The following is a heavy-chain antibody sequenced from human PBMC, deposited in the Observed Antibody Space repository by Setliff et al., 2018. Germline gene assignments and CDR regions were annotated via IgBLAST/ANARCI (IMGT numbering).Heavy chain of an antibody. D-gene: IGHD3-10*01. J-gene: IGHJ4*02. CDR3: ARQPSSGAYYNPRPYYFDS. CDR1: SGSINSYY. V-gene: IGHV4-59*01. CDR2: VHFGGDT. Sequence: PSETLSLTCTVSSGSINSYYWSWVRQSPGKGLEWIGFVHFGGDTNYNPSLKSRVTMSADTSNNQFSLNLRSVTAADTAVYFCARQPSSGAYYNPRPYYFDSWGQGTLLTVSS.